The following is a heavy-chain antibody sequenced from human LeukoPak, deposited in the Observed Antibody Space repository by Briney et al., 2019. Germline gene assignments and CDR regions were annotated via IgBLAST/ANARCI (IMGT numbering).Heavy chain of an antibody. D-gene: IGHD1-20*01. J-gene: IGHJ4*02. Sequence: PGGSLRLSCVASGFSVSSNYKIWVRRAPGKGLEWVSLLYTDGTTYYASFVEGRFTISRDDSRNTIYLHMNSLRADDTAVYYCARGGVYYWNPRYWGQGTLVTVSS. CDR2: LYTDGTT. V-gene: IGHV3-53*01. CDR3: ARGGVYYWNPRY. CDR1: GFSVSSNY.